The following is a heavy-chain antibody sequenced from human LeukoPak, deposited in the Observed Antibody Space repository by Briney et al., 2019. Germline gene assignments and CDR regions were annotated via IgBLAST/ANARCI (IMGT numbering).Heavy chain of an antibody. CDR1: GFSLSGYW. D-gene: IGHD2/OR15-2a*01. J-gene: IGHJ4*02. Sequence: GGSLRLSCTAPGFSLSGYWVSWVRQAPGQGLEWVANIGKDGSWIHYADSVKGRFTTSRDNAKNSLSLQMNSLRADDTAIYYCARDLDFYATDYWGQGTLVTVSS. CDR2: IGKDGSWI. CDR3: ARDLDFYATDY. V-gene: IGHV3-7*01.